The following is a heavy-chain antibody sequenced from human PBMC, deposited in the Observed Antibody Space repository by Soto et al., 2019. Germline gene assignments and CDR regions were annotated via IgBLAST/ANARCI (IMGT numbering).Heavy chain of an antibody. V-gene: IGHV3-23*01. D-gene: IGHD1-1*01. CDR2: LTDDSDDT. Sequence: EVQLLESGGTLVQPGGSLRLSCVASGFTFSTHTMNWVRQAPGKGLEWVSRLTDDSDDTSYADSIKGRFTISRDNSKNTLYLQMNSLRAEDTAIYYCAKGLDRASLDFWGQGALVTVSS. J-gene: IGHJ4*02. CDR1: GFTFSTHT. CDR3: AKGLDRASLDF.